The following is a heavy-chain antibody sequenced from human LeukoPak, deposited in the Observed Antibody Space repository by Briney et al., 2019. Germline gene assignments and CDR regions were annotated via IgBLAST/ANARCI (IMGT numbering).Heavy chain of an antibody. CDR3: ARSRRASRSNWFDP. CDR1: GGSFSGYY. J-gene: IGHJ5*02. Sequence: KPSETLSLTCAVYGGSFSGYYWSWIRQPPGKGLEWIGEINHSGSTNYNPSLKSRVTISVDTSKNQFSLKLSSVTAADKAVYYCARSRRASRSNWFDPWGQEPWSPSPQ. V-gene: IGHV4-34*01. CDR2: INHSGST.